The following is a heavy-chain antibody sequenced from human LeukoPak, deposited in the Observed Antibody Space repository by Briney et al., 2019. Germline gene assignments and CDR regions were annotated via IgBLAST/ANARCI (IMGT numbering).Heavy chain of an antibody. CDR3: AKETASDFGGAVDY. CDR1: GFTFSSYS. Sequence: TGGSLRLSCAASGFTFSSYSMNWVRQAPGKGLEWVSAISGSGGSTYYADSVKGRFTISRDNSKNTLYLQINSLRAEDTAVYYCAKETASDFGGAVDYWGQGTLVTVSS. D-gene: IGHD3-10*01. V-gene: IGHV3-23*01. CDR2: ISGSGGST. J-gene: IGHJ4*02.